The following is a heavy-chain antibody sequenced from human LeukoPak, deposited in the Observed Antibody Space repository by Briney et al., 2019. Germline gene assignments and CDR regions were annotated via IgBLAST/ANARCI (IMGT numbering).Heavy chain of an antibody. J-gene: IGHJ4*02. Sequence: PGRSLRLSCAASGFTLSHYAMHWIRQAPGKGLEWVAVISDDGSNKYYADSVRGRFTISRDNAKNSLYLQMNSLRAEDTAVYYCARARVAGTGEDYWGQGTLVTVSS. V-gene: IGHV3-30*07. CDR3: ARARVAGTGEDY. CDR1: GFTLSHYA. D-gene: IGHD6-19*01. CDR2: ISDDGSNK.